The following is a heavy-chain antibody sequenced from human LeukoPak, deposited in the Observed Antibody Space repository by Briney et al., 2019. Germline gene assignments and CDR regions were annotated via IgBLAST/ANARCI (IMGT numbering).Heavy chain of an antibody. CDR2: IIPMLGTA. J-gene: IGHJ4*02. V-gene: IGHV1-69*05. CDR1: GGTFSSYA. Sequence: ASAKVSCKASGGTFSSYAFSWVRQAPGQGLEWMGGIIPMLGTANYAQNFQGRVTITTDESTSTAYMELSSLRSEDTAVYYCARVSTLITYYYDSSGYLALDSWGQGTLVTVSS. D-gene: IGHD3-22*01. CDR3: ARVSTLITYYYDSSGYLALDS.